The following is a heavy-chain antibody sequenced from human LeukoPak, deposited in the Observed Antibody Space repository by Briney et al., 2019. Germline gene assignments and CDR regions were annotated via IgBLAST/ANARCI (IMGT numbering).Heavy chain of an antibody. CDR2: ISGRGVST. CDR3: AKTVVVTANPRAFDT. Sequence: GGSLRLSCAVSGFTFSSYGMSWVRQAPGKGLEWVLSISGRGVSTYYADSVKGRFTISRDNSKKTVFLQMNSLRADDTAVYYCAKTVVVTANPRAFDTWGQGTMVTVSS. V-gene: IGHV3-23*01. J-gene: IGHJ3*02. D-gene: IGHD2-21*02. CDR1: GFTFSSYG.